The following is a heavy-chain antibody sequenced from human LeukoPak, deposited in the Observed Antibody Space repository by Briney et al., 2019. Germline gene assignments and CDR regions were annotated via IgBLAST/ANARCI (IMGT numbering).Heavy chain of an antibody. J-gene: IGHJ5*02. CDR1: GGTFNNST. Sequence: SVKVSCXTSGGTFNNSTISWVRRAPGQGLEWLGGIMPLFGTAGYAQKFQGRVTITKDESTRTVYLELTSLTSDDTAVYYCARDVHGDYGSGWFDPWGQGTLVSVSS. CDR3: ARDVHGDYGSGWFDP. D-gene: IGHD4-17*01. V-gene: IGHV1-69*05. CDR2: IMPLFGTA.